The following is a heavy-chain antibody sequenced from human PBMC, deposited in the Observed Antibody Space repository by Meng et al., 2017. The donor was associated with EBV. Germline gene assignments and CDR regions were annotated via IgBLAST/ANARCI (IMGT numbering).Heavy chain of an antibody. CDR1: GGTFRSDA. J-gene: IGHJ4*02. Sequence: QVVQSGAGVKKPGSSVKVSCKTSGGTFRSDAISWVRQAPGQGLEWMGGLIPMSDAPHYAQKFQGRVTITADESTSTHYMDLSGLRSEDTAVYYCASESGRGVTPDYWGQGTLVTVSS. D-gene: IGHD3-10*01. CDR3: ASESGRGVTPDY. V-gene: IGHV1-69*01. CDR2: LIPMSDAP.